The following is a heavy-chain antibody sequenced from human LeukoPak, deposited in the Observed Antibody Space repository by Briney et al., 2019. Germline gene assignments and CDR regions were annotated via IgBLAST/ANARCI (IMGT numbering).Heavy chain of an antibody. Sequence: SETLSLTCTVSGGSIGSSNYLWAWIRQPPGKGLEWIGYIYYSGSTYYNPSLKSRVTISVDTSKNQFSLKLSSVTAADTAVYYCARDDDSSGLDYWGQGTLVTVSS. CDR2: IYYSGST. J-gene: IGHJ4*02. V-gene: IGHV4-30-4*08. D-gene: IGHD3-22*01. CDR3: ARDDDSSGLDY. CDR1: GGSIGSSNYL.